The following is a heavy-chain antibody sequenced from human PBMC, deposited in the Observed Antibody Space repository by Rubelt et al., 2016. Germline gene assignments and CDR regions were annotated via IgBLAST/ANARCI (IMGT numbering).Heavy chain of an antibody. D-gene: IGHD3-10*01. CDR2: IYYSGST. Sequence: HVQLQESGPGLVKSSETLSLTCTVSGGSISSGGYYWSWIRQHPGKGLEWIGYIYYSGSTYYNPSLKSRVTISVDTSKNQCPLKLSSVTAADTAVYYCAREGMVRGELNFDYWGQGTLVTVSS. CDR1: GGSISSGGYY. CDR3: AREGMVRGELNFDY. V-gene: IGHV4-31*03. J-gene: IGHJ4*02.